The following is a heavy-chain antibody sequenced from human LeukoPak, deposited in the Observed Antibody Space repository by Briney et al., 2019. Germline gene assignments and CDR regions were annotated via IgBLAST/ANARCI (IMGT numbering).Heavy chain of an antibody. CDR2: INPNSGGT. V-gene: IGHV1-2*02. J-gene: IGHJ5*01. Sequence: ASVKVSCKASGYTLTGYYMQWVRQAPGQGLEWMGWINPNSGGTNYAQNFQGRVTMTRDTSISTAYMELRGLISDDTAVYYCARVYGSGSPWMNFDSWGQGTLVTVSS. CDR1: GYTLTGYY. D-gene: IGHD3-10*01. CDR3: ARVYGSGSPWMNFDS.